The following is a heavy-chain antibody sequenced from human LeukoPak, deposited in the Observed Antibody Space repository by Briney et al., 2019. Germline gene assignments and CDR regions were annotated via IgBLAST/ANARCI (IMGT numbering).Heavy chain of an antibody. CDR3: ARDREYSNYLLVYGMDV. V-gene: IGHV1-2*02. CDR1: GYTFTGYY. Sequence: ASVKVSCKAYGYTFTGYYIHWVRQAPGQGLEWMGWMNPNSGDTYHAQKFQGRFTMTTDTSIRTAYMELSSLRSDDTAVYYCARDREYSNYLLVYGMDVWGQGTTVTVSS. CDR2: MNPNSGDT. D-gene: IGHD4-11*01. J-gene: IGHJ6*02.